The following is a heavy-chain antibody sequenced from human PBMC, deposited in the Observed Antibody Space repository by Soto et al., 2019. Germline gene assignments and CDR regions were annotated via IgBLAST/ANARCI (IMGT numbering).Heavy chain of an antibody. CDR2: MSPSTGNT. J-gene: IGHJ4*02. V-gene: IGHV1-8*01. Sequence: QEQLVQSGAEVKKPGASVKVSCKASGHTFTTYDINWVRQATGQGLEWLGWMSPSTGNTGYAQKFQGRVTMTRDTSISTAYMELSSLTSEDTAVYYCARGPPDWGFDYWGQGTLFAVSS. D-gene: IGHD3-9*01. CDR3: ARGPPDWGFDY. CDR1: GHTFTTYD.